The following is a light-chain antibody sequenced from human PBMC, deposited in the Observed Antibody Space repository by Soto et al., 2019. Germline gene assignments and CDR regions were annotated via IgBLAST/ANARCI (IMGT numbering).Light chain of an antibody. V-gene: IGKV1-39*01. CDR1: QSISSY. CDR3: QQSYSTPWT. CDR2: AAS. J-gene: IGKJ1*01. Sequence: DIPMTQSPSSLSASVGDRVTITCRASQSISSYVNWYQQKPGKAPKLLIYAASSLQSGVPSRFSGSGSGTDFTLTISSLQPEDFATYYCQQSYSTPWTFGQGTNVEIK.